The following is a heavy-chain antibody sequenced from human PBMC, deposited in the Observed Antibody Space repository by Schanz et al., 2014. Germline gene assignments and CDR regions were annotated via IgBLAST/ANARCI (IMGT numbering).Heavy chain of an antibody. D-gene: IGHD2-2*01. J-gene: IGHJ4*02. CDR2: INPSGGST. Sequence: QVQLVQSGAEVMKPGSSVKVSCKASGGTFSSYTINWVRQAPGQGLEWMGIINPSGGSTSYAQKFQGRLTVTRDTSTSTVNMELSSLRSEDTAVYYCARGGFFDSTSFDSWGQGTLVTVSS. V-gene: IGHV1-46*03. CDR3: ARGGFFDSTSFDS. CDR1: GGTFSSYT.